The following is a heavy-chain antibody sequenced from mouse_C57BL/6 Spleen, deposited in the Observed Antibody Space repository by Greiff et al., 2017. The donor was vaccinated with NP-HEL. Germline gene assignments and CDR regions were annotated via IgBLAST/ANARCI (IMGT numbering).Heavy chain of an antibody. D-gene: IGHD2-12*01. CDR2: IDPSDSYT. CDR1: GYTFTSYW. CDR3: ARERAYDLGWFAY. V-gene: IGHV1-59*01. Sequence: QVQLQQPGAELVRPGTSVKLSCKASGYTFTSYWMHWVKQRPGQGLEWIGVIDPSDSYTNYNQKFKGKATLTVDTSSSTAYMQLSSLTSEDSAVYYCARERAYDLGWFAYWGQGTLVTVSA. J-gene: IGHJ3*01.